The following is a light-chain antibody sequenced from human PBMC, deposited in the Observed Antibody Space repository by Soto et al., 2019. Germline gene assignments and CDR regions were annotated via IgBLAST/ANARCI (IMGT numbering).Light chain of an antibody. CDR1: SSDVGGYNY. J-gene: IGLJ1*01. V-gene: IGLV2-14*03. Sequence: QSALTQPASVSGSPGQSITISCTGTSSDVGGYNYVSWYQHHPGKAPELMIYDVTNRPSGVSHRFPGSKSGNSASLTLSGLQAEDEADYYCSSYTGSSPSYVFGAGTKVTVL. CDR2: DVT. CDR3: SSYTGSSPSYV.